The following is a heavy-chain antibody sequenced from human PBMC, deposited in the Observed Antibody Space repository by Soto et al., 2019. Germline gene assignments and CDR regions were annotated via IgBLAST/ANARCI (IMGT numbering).Heavy chain of an antibody. J-gene: IGHJ6*03. V-gene: IGHV4-4*02. CDR3: SRDVRGYSGYVGKDYYYYYLDV. CDR1: SGSISSSNW. CDR2: IYHSGST. Sequence: PSETLSLTCAVSSGSISSSNWWSWVRQPPGKGLEWIGEIYHSGSTNYNPSLKSRVTISVDKSKNQFSLKLSSVTAADTAVYYCSRDVRGYSGYVGKDYYYYYLDVWGKGTTVTVSS. D-gene: IGHD5-12*01.